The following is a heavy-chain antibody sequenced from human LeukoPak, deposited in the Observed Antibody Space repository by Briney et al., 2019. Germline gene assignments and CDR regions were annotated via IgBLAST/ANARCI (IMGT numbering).Heavy chain of an antibody. CDR1: GGSISSGGYY. D-gene: IGHD3-9*01. V-gene: IGHV4-31*03. CDR2: IYYSGST. CDR3: ARNGRYFDWLPFNWFDP. Sequence: SETLSLTCTVSGGSISSGGYYWSWIRQHPGKGLEWIGYIYYSGSTYYNPSLKSRVTISVDTSKNQFSLKLSSVTAADTAVYYCARNGRYFDWLPFNWFDPWAREPWSPSPQ. J-gene: IGHJ5*02.